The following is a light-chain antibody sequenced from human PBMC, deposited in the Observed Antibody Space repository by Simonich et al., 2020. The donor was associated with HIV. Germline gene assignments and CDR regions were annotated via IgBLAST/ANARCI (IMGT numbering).Light chain of an antibody. Sequence: EIVMTQSPATLSVSPGERATLSCRSSQSVSSNFAWFQQKPGQAPRLLNYGASIRATGIPARFSGSGSGTEFTLTISSMQSEDFAVYYCQQYNNWPRTFGQGTKVEIK. J-gene: IGKJ1*01. CDR3: QQYNNWPRT. CDR1: QSVSSN. V-gene: IGKV3-15*01. CDR2: GAS.